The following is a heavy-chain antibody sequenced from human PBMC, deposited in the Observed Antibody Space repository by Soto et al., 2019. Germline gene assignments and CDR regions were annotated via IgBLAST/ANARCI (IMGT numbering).Heavy chain of an antibody. J-gene: IGHJ6*03. CDR3: AKNNEAAAGTSLYYYMDV. D-gene: IGHD6-13*01. V-gene: IGHV3-43*01. Sequence: PGGSLRLSCAASGFTFDDYTMHWVRQAPGKGLEWVSLISWDGGSTYYADSVKGRFTISRDNSKNSLYLQMNSLRTEDTALYYCAKNNEAAAGTSLYYYMDVWGKGTTVTVSS. CDR1: GFTFDDYT. CDR2: ISWDGGST.